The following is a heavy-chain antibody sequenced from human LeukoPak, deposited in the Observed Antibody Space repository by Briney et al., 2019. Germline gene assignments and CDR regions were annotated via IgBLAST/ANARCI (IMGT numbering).Heavy chain of an antibody. CDR2: ISHSGST. CDR1: GGSISSYY. V-gene: IGHV4-38-2*02. J-gene: IGHJ3*02. CDR3: ARWTGAYCGGDCYLGGAFDI. D-gene: IGHD2-21*02. Sequence: TPSETLSLTCTVSGGSISSYYWGWIRQPPGKGLEWIGSISHSGSTYYNPSLKSRVIISLDTSKNQFSLKLSSVTAADTAVYYCARWTGAYCGGDCYLGGAFDIWGQGTMVTVSS.